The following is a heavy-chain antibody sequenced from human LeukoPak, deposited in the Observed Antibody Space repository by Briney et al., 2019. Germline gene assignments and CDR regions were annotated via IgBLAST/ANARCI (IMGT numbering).Heavy chain of an antibody. CDR1: GGSISSGSYY. D-gene: IGHD3-10*01. J-gene: IGHJ6*03. V-gene: IGHV4-39*07. Sequence: SETLSLTCTVSGGSISSGSYYWGWIRQPPGKGLEWISSINYSGITYYNPSLKSRATISVDKSKNQFSLILTSVTAADTAVYYCASPPYGSGRYYYYYYMDVWGKGTTVTVSS. CDR3: ASPPYGSGRYYYYYYMDV. CDR2: INYSGIT.